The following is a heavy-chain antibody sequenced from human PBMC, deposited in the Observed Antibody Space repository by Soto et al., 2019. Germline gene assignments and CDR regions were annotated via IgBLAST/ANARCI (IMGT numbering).Heavy chain of an antibody. Sequence: SETVPLTCTVYGDTVSRNRWWSWVRLSPGRRLEWMGDIYHLGTTNYNPSLKRRVSISLDKSNNQFSLKLTSVTAADTAVYFCARTGKFYYYDMRGLPSSPWGPGVLVTLS. J-gene: IGHJ5*02. CDR3: ARTGKFYYYDMRGLPSSP. D-gene: IGHD3-22*01. V-gene: IGHV4-4*02. CDR1: GDTVSRNRW. CDR2: IYHLGTT.